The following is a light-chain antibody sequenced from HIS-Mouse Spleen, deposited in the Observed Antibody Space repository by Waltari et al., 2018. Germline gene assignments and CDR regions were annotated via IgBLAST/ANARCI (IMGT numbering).Light chain of an antibody. Sequence: QSALTQPASVSGSPGQSITISCTGTSSDFGSYNHVPWYQQNPGKAPKLMIYEGSKRPSGVSNRFSGSKSGNTASLTISGLQAEDEADYYCCSYAGSSTWVFGGGTKLTVL. V-gene: IGLV2-23*01. J-gene: IGLJ3*02. CDR1: SSDFGSYNH. CDR2: EGS. CDR3: CSYAGSSTWV.